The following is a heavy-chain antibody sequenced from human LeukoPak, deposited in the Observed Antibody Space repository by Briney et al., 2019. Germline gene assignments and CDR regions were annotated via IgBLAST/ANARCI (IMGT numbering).Heavy chain of an antibody. D-gene: IGHD3-10*01. CDR1: GDSISPYY. CDR2: IYYSGST. CDR3: ASGVTGSDY. V-gene: IGHV4-59*01. Sequence: SETLSLTCTVSGDSISPYYWSWIRQPPGKGLEWIGYIYYSGSTNYNPSLKSRVTISVDTSKNQFSLKLSSVTAADTAVYYCASGVTGSDYWGQGTLVTVSS. J-gene: IGHJ4*02.